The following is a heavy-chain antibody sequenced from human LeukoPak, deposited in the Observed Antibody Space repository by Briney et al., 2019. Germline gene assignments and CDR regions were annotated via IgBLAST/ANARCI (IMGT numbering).Heavy chain of an antibody. CDR2: INPNTGGT. CDR1: EFIFTGYY. V-gene: IGHV1-2*02. CDR3: ARDRQWLRQSLTDY. J-gene: IGHJ4*02. Sequence: ASVKVSCKASEFIFTGYYIHWVRQAPGQGLEWMGWINPNTGGTNYAQKFQGRVTMTRDTSISTAYMDLKSLRSDDTAVYYCARDRQWLRQSLTDYWGQGTLVTVSS. D-gene: IGHD5-12*01.